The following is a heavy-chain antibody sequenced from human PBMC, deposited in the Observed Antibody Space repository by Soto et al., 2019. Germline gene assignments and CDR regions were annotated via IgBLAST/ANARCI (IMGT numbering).Heavy chain of an antibody. Sequence: GSLRLSCAASGFTFSSYAMHWVRQAPGKGLEWVAVISYDGSNKYYADSVKGRFTISRDNSKNTLYLQMNSLRAEDTAVYYCAREKGGYDFWSGQGLIGAFDIWGQGTMVTVSS. CDR3: AREKGGYDFWSGQGLIGAFDI. D-gene: IGHD3-3*01. V-gene: IGHV3-30-3*01. CDR1: GFTFSSYA. CDR2: ISYDGSNK. J-gene: IGHJ3*02.